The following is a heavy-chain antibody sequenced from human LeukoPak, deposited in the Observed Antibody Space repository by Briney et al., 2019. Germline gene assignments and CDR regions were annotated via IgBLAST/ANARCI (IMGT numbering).Heavy chain of an antibody. J-gene: IGHJ4*02. CDR2: ISGSGDST. CDR3: ARAHDSSGYVFPY. V-gene: IGHV3-23*01. CDR1: GFTCNSYA. Sequence: GGSLRLSCAASGFTCNSYAMSWVRQAAGKGREWGSAISGSGDSTYSADSVKGRFTISRDTAKNSLYLQMNSLRAQDTAVYYCARAHDSSGYVFPYWGQGTLVTVSS. D-gene: IGHD3-22*01.